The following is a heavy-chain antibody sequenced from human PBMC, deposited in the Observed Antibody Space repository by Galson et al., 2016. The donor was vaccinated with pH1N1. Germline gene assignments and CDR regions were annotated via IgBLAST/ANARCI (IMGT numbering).Heavy chain of an antibody. V-gene: IGHV3-7*01. CDR3: AREGAYLDTYYYYYGMDV. J-gene: IGHJ6*02. CDR2: IKQDGTEK. D-gene: IGHD3-16*01. Sequence: SLRLSCAASGFTFSSYWMTWVRQAPGKGLEWVANIKQDGTEKYYVDSVKGRFTISRDNAKSSLHLQMSSLRAEDTAVYYCAREGAYLDTYYYYYGMDVWGQGTTVTVSS. CDR1: GFTFSSYW.